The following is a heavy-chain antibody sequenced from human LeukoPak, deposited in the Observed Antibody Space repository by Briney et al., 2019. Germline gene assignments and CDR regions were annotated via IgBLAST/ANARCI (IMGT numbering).Heavy chain of an antibody. CDR2: IYSSGGT. CDR3: ARKDGDY. CDR1: GASISAFH. J-gene: IGHJ4*02. V-gene: IGHV4-4*07. Sequence: SETLSLTCTVSGASISAFHWTWFRQPAGKTLEWIGLIYSSGGTLFNPSPKSRVAMSLDLTKNQLSLMLTSLTAADTAMYYCARKDGDYWGQGTLVTVSS.